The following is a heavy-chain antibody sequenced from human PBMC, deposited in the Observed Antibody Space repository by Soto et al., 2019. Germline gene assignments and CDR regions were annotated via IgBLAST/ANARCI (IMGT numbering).Heavy chain of an antibody. CDR2: INHSGST. CDR3: ASLSGWLRAPHDAFDI. V-gene: IGHV4-34*01. CDR1: GGSFSGYY. Sequence: NPSETLSLTCAVYGGSFSGYYWSWIRQPPGKGLEWIGEINHSGSTNYNPSLKSRVTVSVDTSKNQFSLKLSSVTAADTAVYYCASLSGWLRAPHDAFDIWGQGTMVTVSS. D-gene: IGHD6-19*01. J-gene: IGHJ3*02.